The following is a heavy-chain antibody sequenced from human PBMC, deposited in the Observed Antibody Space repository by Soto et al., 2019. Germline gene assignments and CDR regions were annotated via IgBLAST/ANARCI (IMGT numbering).Heavy chain of an antibody. J-gene: IGHJ5*02. CDR3: ARSQMGYCSSTSCYENWFDP. CDR2: IIPILGIA. CDR1: GGTFSSYT. D-gene: IGHD2-2*01. Sequence: SVKVSCKASGGTFSSYTISWVRQAPGQGLEWMGRIIPILGIANYAQKFQGRVTITADKSTSTAYMELSSLRSEDTAVYYCARSQMGYCSSTSCYENWFDPWGQGTLVTVSS. V-gene: IGHV1-69*02.